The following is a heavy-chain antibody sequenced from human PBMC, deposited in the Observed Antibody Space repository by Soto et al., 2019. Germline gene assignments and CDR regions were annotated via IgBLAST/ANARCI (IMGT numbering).Heavy chain of an antibody. CDR2: INPNSGGT. V-gene: IGHV1-2*04. J-gene: IGHJ3*02. CDR3: ARAVEYSSSSEAFDI. Sequence: GASVKVSCKASGYTFTGYYMHWVRQAPGQGLEWMGWINPNSGGTNYAQKFQGWVTMTRDTSISTAYMELSRLRSDDTAVYYCARAVEYSSSSEAFDIWGQGTMVTV. CDR1: GYTFTGYY. D-gene: IGHD6-6*01.